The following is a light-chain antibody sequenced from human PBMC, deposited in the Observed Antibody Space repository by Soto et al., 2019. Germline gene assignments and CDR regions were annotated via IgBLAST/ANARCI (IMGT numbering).Light chain of an antibody. CDR3: QSADSSAHVV. CDR2: NDS. Sequence: SYELTQPPSVSVSPGQTARITCSGDALPKQYAYWYQQKPGQAPVLVIYNDSERPSGIPERFSGSSSGTTVTLTISGVQAEDVADYYCQSADSSAHVVFGGGTKLTVL. V-gene: IGLV3-25*03. CDR1: ALPKQY. J-gene: IGLJ2*01.